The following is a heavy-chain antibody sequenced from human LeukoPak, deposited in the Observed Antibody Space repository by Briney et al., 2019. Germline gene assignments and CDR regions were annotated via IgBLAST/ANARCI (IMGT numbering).Heavy chain of an antibody. V-gene: IGHV4-39*07. CDR3: ARKGDFWSGYQAFDY. CDR2: IYYSGST. CDR1: GGSISSSSYY. J-gene: IGHJ4*02. D-gene: IGHD3-3*01. Sequence: SETLSLTCTISGGSISSSSYYWGWLRQPPGKGLEWIGSIYYSGSTYYNPSLKSRVTISVDTSKNQFSLKLSSVTAADTAVYYCARKGDFWSGYQAFDYWGQGTLVTVSS.